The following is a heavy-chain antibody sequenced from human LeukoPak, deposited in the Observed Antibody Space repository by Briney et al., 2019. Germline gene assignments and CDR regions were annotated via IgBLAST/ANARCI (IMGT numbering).Heavy chain of an antibody. D-gene: IGHD3-10*01. CDR3: SRDNSGGDNVWWFDH. CDR2: INPTSGST. Sequence: GASLKVSCMASGYTLTSYYMHWGRQAPGQEVEWMGLINPTSGSTGYAQTLQGRVTMTRDMSTSTDYMELSSLTAEDTAMYYFSRDNSGGDNVWWFDHWGQGTLVTVSS. CDR1: GYTLTSYY. V-gene: IGHV1-46*01. J-gene: IGHJ5*02.